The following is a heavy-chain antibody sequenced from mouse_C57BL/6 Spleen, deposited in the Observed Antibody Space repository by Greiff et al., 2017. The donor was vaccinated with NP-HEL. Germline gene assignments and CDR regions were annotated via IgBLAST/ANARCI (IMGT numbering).Heavy chain of an antibody. D-gene: IGHD1-1*01. V-gene: IGHV1-18*01. J-gene: IGHJ4*01. CDR2: INPNNGGT. CDR1: GYTFTDYN. Sequence: EVQRVESGPELVKPGASVKIPCKASGYTFTDYNMDWVKQSNGKSLEWIGDINPNNGGTIYNQKFKGKATLTVDKSSSTAYMELRSLTSEDTAVYDCARWGVVGGAMDYWGQGTSVTVSS. CDR3: ARWGVVGGAMDY.